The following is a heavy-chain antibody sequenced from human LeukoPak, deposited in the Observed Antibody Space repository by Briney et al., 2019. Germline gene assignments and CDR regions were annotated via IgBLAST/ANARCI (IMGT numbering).Heavy chain of an antibody. CDR3: ARDGGYRGYDADC. Sequence: GGSLRLSCAASGFTFSTYSMKWVRQAPGKGLEWVSYISDSGAMYYADSVRGRYTISRENAQNSLFLQMNSLRAEDTAVYYCARDGGYRGYDADCWGQGTLVTVSS. V-gene: IGHV3-48*01. D-gene: IGHD5-12*01. CDR1: GFTFSTYS. CDR2: ISDSGAM. J-gene: IGHJ4*02.